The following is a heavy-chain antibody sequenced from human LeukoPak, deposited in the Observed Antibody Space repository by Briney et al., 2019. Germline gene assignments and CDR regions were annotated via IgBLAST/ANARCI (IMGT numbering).Heavy chain of an antibody. CDR3: ARDGDGYTPNFDY. CDR1: AGSISSYY. D-gene: IGHD5-24*01. Sequence: SETLSLTCTVSAGSISSYYWSWIRQPPGKGLEWIGYIYYSGSTNYNPSLKSRVTISVDTSENQFSLKLSSVTVADTAVYYCARDGDGYTPNFDYWGQGTLVTVSS. J-gene: IGHJ4*02. V-gene: IGHV4-59*01. CDR2: IYYSGST.